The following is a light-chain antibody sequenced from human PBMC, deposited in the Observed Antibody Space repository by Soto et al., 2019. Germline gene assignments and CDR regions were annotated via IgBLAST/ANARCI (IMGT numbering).Light chain of an antibody. V-gene: IGKV3-11*01. CDR2: DSS. J-gene: IGKJ4*01. CDR3: RQRSRWPVT. Sequence: DIVLTQSPATLSLSPGDRATLSCRASQNISSHLAWYRQTPGQAPRLLIYDSSSRATGTPARFSGWGSGTDFTLTISSLVADDFAVYYCRQRSRWPVTFGGGTKVDIK. CDR1: QNISSH.